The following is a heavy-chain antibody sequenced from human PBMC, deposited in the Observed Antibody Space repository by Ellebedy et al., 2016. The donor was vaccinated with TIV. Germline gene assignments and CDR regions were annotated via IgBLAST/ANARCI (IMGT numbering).Heavy chain of an antibody. Sequence: AASVKVSCKVSGYTLKSFGISWVRQAPGQGLEWMGWISTFNGNTNYAERFQDRVTLTTDTATSTIYLELRSLTSDDTAVYYCARDGHNSAWYRVDYWGQGTLVTVSS. D-gene: IGHD6-19*01. V-gene: IGHV1-18*04. CDR2: ISTFNGNT. CDR3: ARDGHNSAWYRVDY. CDR1: GYTLKSFG. J-gene: IGHJ4*02.